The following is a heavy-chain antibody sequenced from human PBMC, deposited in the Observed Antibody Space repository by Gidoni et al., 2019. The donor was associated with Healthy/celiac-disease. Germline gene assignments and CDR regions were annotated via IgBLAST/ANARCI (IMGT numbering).Heavy chain of an antibody. D-gene: IGHD3-22*01. J-gene: IGHJ1*01. Sequence: EVQLVESGGGLVQPGGSLRLSCAASGFTFSSYAMSWVRQAPGKGLEWVSAISGSGGSTYYADSVKGRFTISRDNSKNTLYLQMNSLRAEDTAVYYCANGFSGVITAAEYFQHWGQGTLVTVSS. CDR2: ISGSGGST. CDR3: ANGFSGVITAAEYFQH. V-gene: IGHV3-23*04. CDR1: GFTFSSYA.